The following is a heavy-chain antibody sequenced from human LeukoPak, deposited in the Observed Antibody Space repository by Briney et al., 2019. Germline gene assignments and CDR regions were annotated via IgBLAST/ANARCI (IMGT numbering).Heavy chain of an antibody. D-gene: IGHD3-10*01. J-gene: IGHJ2*01. CDR2: IGSRGTYI. Sequence: GGSLRLSCEASGFLFSNCRMNWVRQAPGKGLEWVSSIGSRGTYIYYADSVKGRFTISRDSSKNMLYLQMNSLRVEDTAVYYCARERGGQDWDFDLWGRGTLVTVSS. V-gene: IGHV3-21*01. CDR3: ARERGGQDWDFDL. CDR1: GFLFSNCR.